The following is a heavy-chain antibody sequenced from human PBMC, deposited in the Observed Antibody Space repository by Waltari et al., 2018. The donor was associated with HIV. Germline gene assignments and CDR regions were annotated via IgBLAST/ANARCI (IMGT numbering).Heavy chain of an antibody. Sequence: VQLVKSGAEMRNPGPSVKVSCRGSGYTFCADTSSSVRQAPGKGIEWMGWNSGYNGNTNYTQQFQGRVNMTTDTTTSTAHIVLRSLRSDDTAMYYCARGVSIVRGVMIRGHMDVWGQGTTVTVSS. CDR1: GYTFCADT. J-gene: IGHJ6*02. V-gene: IGHV1-18*01. CDR2: NSGYNGNT. D-gene: IGHD3-10*01. CDR3: ARGVSIVRGVMIRGHMDV.